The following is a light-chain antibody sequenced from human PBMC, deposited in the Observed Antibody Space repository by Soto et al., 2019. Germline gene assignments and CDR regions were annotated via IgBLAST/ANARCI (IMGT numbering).Light chain of an antibody. V-gene: IGKV3-20*01. Sequence: GLTQVPGTLPFFPGERATPSRRARQTLSNSFIAWYQQKPGQAPRLLIYDTSSRATGVPDRYSASGSGTDFTLTISRLEPEDFAVFFCQQYGTSEIIFGQGTRLEIK. J-gene: IGKJ5*01. CDR2: DTS. CDR1: QTLSNSF. CDR3: QQYGTSEII.